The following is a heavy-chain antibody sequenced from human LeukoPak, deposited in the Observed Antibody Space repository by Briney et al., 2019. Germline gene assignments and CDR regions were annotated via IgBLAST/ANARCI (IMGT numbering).Heavy chain of an antibody. J-gene: IGHJ5*02. CDR2: IYYSGST. D-gene: IGHD3-10*01. CDR1: GDSISRYY. CDR3: ARDSGPFYGSGSWDWIDP. Sequence: SETLSLTCTVSGDSISRYYWSWIRQPPGKGLEWIGYIYYSGSTKYNPSLKTRVTISADTSRNQFSLKLSYVTAADTAIYYCARDSGPFYGSGSWDWIDPGGEGSLVTVSS. V-gene: IGHV4-59*01.